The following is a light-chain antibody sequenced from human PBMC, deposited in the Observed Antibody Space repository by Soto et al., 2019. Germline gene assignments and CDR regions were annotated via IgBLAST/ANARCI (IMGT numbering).Light chain of an antibody. V-gene: IGKV1-33*01. CDR1: HHISDY. Sequence: DIQMTQSPSSLSASVGDRVTITCQASHHISDYLNWYQQRPGKAPKLLIYDASNLQTGVPIRFRGSGSGTHFTLTISSLQHEDAATYHCLQYDSVPRLFGGGTNVEI. CDR2: DAS. CDR3: LQYDSVPRL. J-gene: IGKJ4*01.